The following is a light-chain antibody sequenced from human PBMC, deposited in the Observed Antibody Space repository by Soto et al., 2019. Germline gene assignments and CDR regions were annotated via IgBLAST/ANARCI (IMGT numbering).Light chain of an antibody. Sequence: EILLTQSPATLSLSPGEGATLSCRASQSVSNNLAWYQQKPGQAPRLLIYGASKRATGVPARFSGSGSGTEFTLTISSLEPEDFAVYYCHQRRNWPPFTFGPGTNVDIK. CDR3: HQRRNWPPFT. CDR2: GAS. CDR1: QSVSNN. J-gene: IGKJ3*01. V-gene: IGKV3-11*01.